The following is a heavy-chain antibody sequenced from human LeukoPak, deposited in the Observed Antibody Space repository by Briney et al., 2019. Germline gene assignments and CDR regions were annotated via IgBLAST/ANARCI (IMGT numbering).Heavy chain of an antibody. CDR3: VRSGGYCTSATCHVEYFDL. Sequence: SETLSLTCTVSGGSPSSNYFWGWIRQPPGKDLEWSGSTYYTGNTYYNPSLKSRVTISADMSKNQFSLKLSSVIAAHPAVYYCVRSGGYCTSATCHVEYFDLWGRGTLVSISS. CDR1: GGSPSSNYF. D-gene: IGHD2-2*01. J-gene: IGHJ2*01. V-gene: IGHV4-39*01. CDR2: TYYTGNT.